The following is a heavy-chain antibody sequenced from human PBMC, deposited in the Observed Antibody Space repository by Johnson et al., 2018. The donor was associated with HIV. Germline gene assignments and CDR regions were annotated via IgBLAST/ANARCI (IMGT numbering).Heavy chain of an antibody. Sequence: VQLVESGGGLVQPGRSLTLSCAASGFTFHDYAMHWVRQAPGKGLEWVSGINWNSGSMDYADSVKGRFTISRDNAKSSLFLQMSGLRAGDTALYYCAKDLLGGNKGFDAVDIGGQGTMVTVSS. V-gene: IGHV3-9*01. CDR3: AKDLLGGNKGFDAVDI. D-gene: IGHD4-23*01. CDR1: GFTFHDYA. CDR2: INWNSGSM. J-gene: IGHJ3*02.